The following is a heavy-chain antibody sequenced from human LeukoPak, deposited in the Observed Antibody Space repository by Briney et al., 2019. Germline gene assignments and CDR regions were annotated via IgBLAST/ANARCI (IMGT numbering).Heavy chain of an antibody. D-gene: IGHD1-26*01. J-gene: IGHJ4*02. V-gene: IGHV3-30-3*01. CDR2: ISYDGSNK. Sequence: PGGSLRLSCAASGFTFSSYAMHWVRQAPGKGLEWVAVISYDGSNKYYADSVKGRFTISRDNSKNTLYLQMNSLRAEDTSVYYCGKDLGDSGPTPDSDYWGQGTLVTVSS. CDR3: GKDLGDSGPTPDSDY. CDR1: GFTFSSYA.